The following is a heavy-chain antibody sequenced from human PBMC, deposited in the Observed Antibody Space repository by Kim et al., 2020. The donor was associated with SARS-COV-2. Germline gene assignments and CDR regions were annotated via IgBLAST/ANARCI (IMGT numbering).Heavy chain of an antibody. CDR2: INPNTGDT. Sequence: ASVKVSCKASGATCPDYFIHWVRQAPGQGLEWMGRINPNTGDTNYAQKFQDRVTMTRDTSISAASMDLRRLTSDDTAVYYCARDRSSDWFDPWGQGPLVTVSS. J-gene: IGHJ5*02. CDR3: ARDRSSDWFDP. V-gene: IGHV1-2*06. CDR1: GATCPDYF.